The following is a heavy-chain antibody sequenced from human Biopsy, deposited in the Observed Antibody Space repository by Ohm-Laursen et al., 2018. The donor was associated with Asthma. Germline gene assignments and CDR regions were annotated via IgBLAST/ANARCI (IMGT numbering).Heavy chain of an antibody. J-gene: IGHJ4*02. CDR1: GDSIDSGDYS. V-gene: IGHV4-30-2*06. CDR3: ARGWNCGGDCYSLDS. CDR2: IYRNGDT. D-gene: IGHD2-21*02. Sequence: TPSLTWTVSGDSIDSGDYSWTWIRQSPGVGLEWIGYIYRNGDTYYNPTLKNRVTISIDRSKNQFSLRLRSVTAADTAVYYCARGWNCGGDCYSLDSWGQGTLVTVSS.